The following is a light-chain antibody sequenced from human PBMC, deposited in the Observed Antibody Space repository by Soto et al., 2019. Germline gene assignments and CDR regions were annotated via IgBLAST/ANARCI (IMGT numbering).Light chain of an antibody. CDR1: SSDVGAYNY. CDR3: SSFASSNTWV. V-gene: IGLV2-8*01. Sequence: QSALTQPPSASGSPGQSVTISCTGTSSDVGAYNYVSWYQQHAGKAPKLVIYEVTKRPSGVPDRFSGSKSANTASLTVSGLHAEDEADSYCSSFASSNTWVFGGGTKLTVL. J-gene: IGLJ3*02. CDR2: EVT.